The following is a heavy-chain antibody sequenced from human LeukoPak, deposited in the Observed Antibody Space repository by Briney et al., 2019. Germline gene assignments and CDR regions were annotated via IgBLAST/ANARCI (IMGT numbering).Heavy chain of an antibody. Sequence: PSETLSLTCTVSGGSISSYYWSWIRQPPGKGLEWIGYIYYSGSTYYNPSLKSRVTISVDTSKNQFSLKLSSVIAADTAVYYCARWPLGGDYIRAFDIWGQGTMVTVSS. V-gene: IGHV4-30-4*01. J-gene: IGHJ3*02. CDR1: GGSISSYY. CDR3: ARWPLGGDYIRAFDI. CDR2: IYYSGST. D-gene: IGHD4-17*01.